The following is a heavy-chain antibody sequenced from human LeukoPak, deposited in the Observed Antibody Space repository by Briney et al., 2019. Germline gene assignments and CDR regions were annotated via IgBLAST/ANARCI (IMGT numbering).Heavy chain of an antibody. CDR3: ARGSYYGSGSYFFDY. D-gene: IGHD3-10*01. J-gene: IGHJ4*02. CDR2: ISGSGGST. CDR1: GFTFSSYA. Sequence: GGSLRLSCAASGFTFSSYAMSWVRQAPGKGLEWVSAISGSGGSTYYADSVKGRFTISRDNSKNTLYLQMNSLRAEDTAVYYCARGSYYGSGSYFFDYWGQGTLVTVSS. V-gene: IGHV3-23*01.